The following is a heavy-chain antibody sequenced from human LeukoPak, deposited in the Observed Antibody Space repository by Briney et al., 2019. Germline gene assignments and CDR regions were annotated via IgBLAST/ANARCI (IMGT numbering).Heavy chain of an antibody. J-gene: IGHJ4*02. D-gene: IGHD3-22*01. V-gene: IGHV1-2*02. CDR2: INPNSGGT. CDR1: GYTFTGYY. CDR3: ARGTDSGYYYAPFDY. Sequence: PLASVKVSCKASGYTFTGYYMHWVRQAPGQGLEWMGWINPNSGGTNYAQKFQGRVTMTRDTSISTAYMELSRLRSDDTAVYYCARGTDSGYYYAPFDYWGQGTLVTVSS.